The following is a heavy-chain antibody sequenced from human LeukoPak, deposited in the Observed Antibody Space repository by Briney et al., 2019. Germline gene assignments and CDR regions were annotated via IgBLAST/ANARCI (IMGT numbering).Heavy chain of an antibody. CDR1: GGTFSSYA. CDR3: ARVVKGSGSYPTPFYYDYMDV. V-gene: IGHV1-69*13. D-gene: IGHD3-10*01. CDR2: IIPIFGTA. J-gene: IGHJ6*03. Sequence: ASVKVSCKASGGTFSSYAISWVRQAPGQGLEWMGGIIPIFGTANYAQKFQGRVTITADESTSTAYMELSSLRSEDTAVYYCARVVKGSGSYPTPFYYDYMDVWGKGTTVTISS.